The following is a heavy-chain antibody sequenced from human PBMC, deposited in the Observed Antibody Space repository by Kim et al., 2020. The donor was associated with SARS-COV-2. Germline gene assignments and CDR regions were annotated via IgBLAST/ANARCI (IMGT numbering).Heavy chain of an antibody. CDR2: IYYSGST. J-gene: IGHJ4*02. CDR1: GGSISSSSYY. V-gene: IGHV4-39*01. Sequence: SETLSLTCTVSGGSISSSSYYWGWIRQPPGKGLAWIGSIYYSGSTYYNPSLKSRVTISVDTSKNQFSLKLSSVTAADTAVYYCARYVAGTIFGVVIIPAYYFDYWGQGTLVTVSS. CDR3: ARYVAGTIFGVVIIPAYYFDY. D-gene: IGHD3-3*01.